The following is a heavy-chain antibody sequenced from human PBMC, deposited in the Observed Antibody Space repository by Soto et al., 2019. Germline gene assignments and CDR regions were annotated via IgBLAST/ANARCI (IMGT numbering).Heavy chain of an antibody. J-gene: IGHJ6*03. Sequence: SETLSLTCAVYGGSFSGYYWSWIRQPPGKGLEWIGEINHSGSTNYNPSLKSRVTISVDTSKNQFSLKLSSVTAADTAVYYCAICIVVVIASLNYYYMDIWGKGTTVTVSS. V-gene: IGHV4-34*01. CDR2: INHSGST. D-gene: IGHD2-21*01. CDR3: AICIVVVIASLNYYYMDI. CDR1: GGSFSGYY.